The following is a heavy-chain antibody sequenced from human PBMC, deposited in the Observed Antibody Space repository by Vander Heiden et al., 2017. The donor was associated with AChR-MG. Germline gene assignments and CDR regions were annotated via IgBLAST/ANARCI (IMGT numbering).Heavy chain of an antibody. Sequence: QLQLQESGPGLVKPSETLSLTCTVSGGSISSSSYYWGWIRQPPGKGLEWIGSIYYSGSTYYNPSLKSRVTISVDTSKNQFSLKLSSVTAADTAVYYCARRASSFGLPCIFDYWGQGTLVTVSS. D-gene: IGHD6-13*01. J-gene: IGHJ4*02. CDR2: IYYSGST. CDR1: GGSISSSSYY. V-gene: IGHV4-39*01. CDR3: ARRASSFGLPCIFDY.